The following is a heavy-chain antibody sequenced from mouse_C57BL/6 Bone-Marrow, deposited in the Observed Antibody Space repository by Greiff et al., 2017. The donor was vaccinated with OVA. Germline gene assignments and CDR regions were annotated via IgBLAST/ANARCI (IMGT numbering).Heavy chain of an antibody. J-gene: IGHJ4*01. V-gene: IGHV3-6*01. CDR3: ARRRILYGKKGYYAMDY. CDR2: ISYDGSN. CDR1: GYSITSGYY. D-gene: IGHD2-1*01. Sequence: EVQLLESGPGLVKPSQSLSLTCSVTGYSITSGYYWNWIRQFPGNKLEWMGYISYDGSNNYNPSLKNRISITRDTSKNQFFLKLNSVTTEDTATYYCARRRILYGKKGYYAMDYWGQGTSVTVSS.